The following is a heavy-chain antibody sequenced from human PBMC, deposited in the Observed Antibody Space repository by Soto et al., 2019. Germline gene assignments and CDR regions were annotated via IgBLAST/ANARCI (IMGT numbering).Heavy chain of an antibody. V-gene: IGHV1-69*13. J-gene: IGHJ5*02. Sequence: SVKVSCKASGSTIRSYGLNWVRQAPGQGLEWMGGIIPIFGTANYAQKFQGRVTITADESTSTAYMELSSLRSEGTAVYYCARSSYSSSWYNWFDPWGQGTLVTVSS. CDR1: GSTIRSYG. D-gene: IGHD6-13*01. CDR3: ARSSYSSSWYNWFDP. CDR2: IIPIFGTA.